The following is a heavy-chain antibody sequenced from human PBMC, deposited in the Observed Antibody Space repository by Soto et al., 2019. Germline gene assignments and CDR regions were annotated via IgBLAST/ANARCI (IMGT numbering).Heavy chain of an antibody. V-gene: IGHV3-21*01. CDR1: GFTFSSYS. J-gene: IGHJ6*02. CDR3: ASGLYDGDYYGMDV. D-gene: IGHD3-22*01. CDR2: ISSSSSYI. Sequence: GGSLRLSCAASGFTFSSYSMNWVRQAPGKGLEWVSSISSSSSYIYYADSVKGRFTISRDNAKNSLYLQMNSLRAEDTAVYYCASGLYDGDYYGMDVWGQGTTVTVSS.